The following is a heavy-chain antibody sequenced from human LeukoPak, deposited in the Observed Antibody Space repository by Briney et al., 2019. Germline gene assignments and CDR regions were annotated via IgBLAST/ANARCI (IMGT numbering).Heavy chain of an antibody. Sequence: SETLSLTCTLSGGSISSNYWSWIRQPPGKGLEWIGYIYYTGRIKTNPSLKSRVTISVDTSKNQFYLKVYSVTAADTAVYYCASGPDFYMDVWGKGTTVTVSS. CDR3: ASGPDFYMDV. D-gene: IGHD3-3*01. CDR2: IYYTGRI. CDR1: GGSISSNY. J-gene: IGHJ6*03. V-gene: IGHV4-59*01.